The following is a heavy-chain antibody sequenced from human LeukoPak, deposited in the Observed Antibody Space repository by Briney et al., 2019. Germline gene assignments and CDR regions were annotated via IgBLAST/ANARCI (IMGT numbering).Heavy chain of an antibody. Sequence: PGGSLRLSCAASGFAVSSNYMTWVRQAPGKGLEWVSVIYSGGGTYYADSVKGRFTISRDNFKNTLYLQMNSLRAGDTAVYYCAKWRRGGWSLDYWGQGTLVTVSS. CDR2: IYSGGGT. J-gene: IGHJ4*02. V-gene: IGHV3-53*01. D-gene: IGHD6-19*01. CDR1: GFAVSSNY. CDR3: AKWRRGGWSLDY.